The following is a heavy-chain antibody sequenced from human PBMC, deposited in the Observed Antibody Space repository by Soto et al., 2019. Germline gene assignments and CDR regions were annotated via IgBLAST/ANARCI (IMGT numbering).Heavy chain of an antibody. CDR2: ISGSGGST. CDR1: GFTFSSYA. J-gene: IGHJ3*02. CDR3: ATTGPNIVVVAAAIWVFDI. V-gene: IGHV3-23*01. D-gene: IGHD2-2*02. Sequence: GGSLRLSCAAPGFTFSSYAMSWVRQAPGKGLEWVSAISGSGGSTYYADSVKGRFTISRDNSKNTLYLQMNSLRAEDTAVYYCATTGPNIVVVAAAIWVFDIWGQGTMVTVSS.